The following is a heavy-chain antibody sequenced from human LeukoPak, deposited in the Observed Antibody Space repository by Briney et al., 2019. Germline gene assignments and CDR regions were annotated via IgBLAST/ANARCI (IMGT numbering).Heavy chain of an antibody. J-gene: IGHJ4*02. CDR2: IYLRWST. V-gene: IGHV4-30-4*01. CDR3: ASLPYDILTGYPSSFGY. D-gene: IGHD3-9*01. Sequence: PSETLSLTCPVSGGSISSGDYYWRWIPQPPEKGLEWIGYIYLRWSTYYNASLKSRTTISVDTSKSQFSLKLGSVTAADTAGYYCASLPYDILTGYPSSFGYWGQGTLVTVSS. CDR1: GGSISSGDYY.